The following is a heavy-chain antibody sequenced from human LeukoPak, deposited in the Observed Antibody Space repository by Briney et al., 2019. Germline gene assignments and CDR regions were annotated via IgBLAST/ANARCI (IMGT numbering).Heavy chain of an antibody. CDR2: ISTSGST. Sequence: SETLSLTCTVSGDSISGFYWSWIRQPAGKGLQCIGRISTSGSTNYNPSLKSRVTMSVDRSTNEFSLTVRFVTAADTALYYCARGLPSYGDYVDYYFYMDVWGKGTTVTVSS. J-gene: IGHJ6*03. V-gene: IGHV4-4*07. CDR3: ARGLPSYGDYVDYYFYMDV. D-gene: IGHD4-17*01. CDR1: GDSISGFY.